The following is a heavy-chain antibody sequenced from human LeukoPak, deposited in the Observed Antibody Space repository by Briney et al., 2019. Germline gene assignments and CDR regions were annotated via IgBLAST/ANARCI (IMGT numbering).Heavy chain of an antibody. J-gene: IGHJ5*02. Sequence: SQTLSLTCAISGDSVSSKSAAWNWIRPSPSRGLEWLGRTYYRTKWYNDYAVSVKSRMTIKSDTSKSQFSLQLNSVTPEDTAVYYCAREGAHGWFDTWGQGTLVTVSS. V-gene: IGHV6-1*01. CDR1: GDSVSSKSAA. CDR2: TYYRTKWYN. CDR3: AREGAHGWFDT.